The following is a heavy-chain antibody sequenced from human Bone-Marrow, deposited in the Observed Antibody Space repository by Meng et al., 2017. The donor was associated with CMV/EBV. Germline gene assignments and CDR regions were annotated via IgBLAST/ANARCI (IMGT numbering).Heavy chain of an antibody. CDR3: VREDIASTGTDH. V-gene: IGHV4-39*07. CDR1: GGSISSGSYY. D-gene: IGHD6-13*01. CDR2: IYYSGST. Sequence: ISGGSISSGSYYWGWIRQPPGKGLEWIGSIYYSGSTHYNPSLRSRVTLSVDTSKNQFSLNLSSVTAADTAVYYCVREDIASTGTDHWSQGTLVTVSS. J-gene: IGHJ4*02.